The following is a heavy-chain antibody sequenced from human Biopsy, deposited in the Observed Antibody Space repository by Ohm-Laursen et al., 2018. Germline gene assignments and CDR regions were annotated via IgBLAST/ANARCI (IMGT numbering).Heavy chain of an antibody. J-gene: IGHJ5*02. CDR1: GYTFTDYH. Sequence: ASVKVSCKTSGYTFTDYHVHWVRQAPGQGLEWMGWINAKTGDTNYAQKFQGRVTMTRDTSISTAYVDLSSLRSDDTAVYYCTRGGYYYDSLAYYYWFDPWGQGTLVTVSS. D-gene: IGHD3-22*01. CDR3: TRGGYYYDSLAYYYWFDP. CDR2: INAKTGDT. V-gene: IGHV1-2*02.